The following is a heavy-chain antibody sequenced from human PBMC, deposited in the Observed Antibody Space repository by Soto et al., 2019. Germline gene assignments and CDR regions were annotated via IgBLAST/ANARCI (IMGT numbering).Heavy chain of an antibody. CDR1: GYTFTSYD. D-gene: IGHD5-12*01. V-gene: IGHV1-8*01. Sequence: ASVKVSCKASGYTFTSYDINWVRQATGQGLEWMGWMNPNSGNTGYAQKFQGRVTMTGNTSISTAYMELSSLRSEDTAVYYCARYLRFGGYDLIREDYYYYYYMDVWGKGTTVTVSS. J-gene: IGHJ6*03. CDR2: MNPNSGNT. CDR3: ARYLRFGGYDLIREDYYYYYYMDV.